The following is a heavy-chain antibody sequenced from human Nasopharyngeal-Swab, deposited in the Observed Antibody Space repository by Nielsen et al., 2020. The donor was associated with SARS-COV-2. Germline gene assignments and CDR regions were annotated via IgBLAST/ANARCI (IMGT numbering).Heavy chain of an antibody. Sequence: WVRQAPGQGLEWMGCINPSSGGATYAQKFEGRVTMTRATSRDTAYMELSVLRPDDTAVLYCAREMRDSSSGNDAFDVWGQGTRVTVSS. V-gene: IGHV1-2*02. CDR3: AREMRDSSSGNDAFDV. J-gene: IGHJ3*01. D-gene: IGHD3-10*01. CDR2: INPSSGGA.